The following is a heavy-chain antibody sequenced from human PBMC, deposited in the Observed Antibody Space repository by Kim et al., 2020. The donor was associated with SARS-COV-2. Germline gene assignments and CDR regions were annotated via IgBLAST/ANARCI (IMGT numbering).Heavy chain of an antibody. CDR1: GGSISSSSYY. D-gene: IGHD6-13*01. J-gene: IGHJ2*01. CDR3: ARTPDSWAPPWYFDL. CDR2: IYYSGST. V-gene: IGHV4-39*01. Sequence: SETLSLTCTVSGGSISSSSYYWGWIRQPPGKGLEWIGSIYYSGSTYYNPSLKSRVTISVDTSKNQFSLKLSSVTAADTAVYYCARTPDSWAPPWYFDLWG.